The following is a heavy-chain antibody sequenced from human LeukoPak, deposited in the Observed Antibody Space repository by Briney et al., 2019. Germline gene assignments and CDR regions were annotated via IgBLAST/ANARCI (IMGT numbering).Heavy chain of an antibody. CDR2: IRSDTTT. V-gene: IGHV3-66*04. J-gene: IGHJ4*02. CDR1: GFTASSRT. CDR3: ARRRGGYGDGDFDY. D-gene: IGHD4-17*01. Sequence: PGGSLRLSCAASGFTASSRTMIWVRQAPGKGLECVSYIRSDTTTEYAEYVKGRFTISRDDSKNTVYLQMNSLRVEDTPVYYCARRRGGYGDGDFDYWGQGTLVTVSS.